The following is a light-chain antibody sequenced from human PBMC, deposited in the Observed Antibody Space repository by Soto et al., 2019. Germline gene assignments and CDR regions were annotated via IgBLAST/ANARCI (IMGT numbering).Light chain of an antibody. CDR2: DTS. J-gene: IGKJ5*01. Sequence: EIVLTQSPGTLSLSPGERSTVSCRASQTLINSVIAWYQQKPGQAPRLLIYDTSSRATGVPHRYSTSGSGADFTLTISRLEPEDFAVFFCQQYGTSEIIFGQGTRLEI. V-gene: IGKV3-20*01. CDR3: QQYGTSEII. CDR1: QTLINSV.